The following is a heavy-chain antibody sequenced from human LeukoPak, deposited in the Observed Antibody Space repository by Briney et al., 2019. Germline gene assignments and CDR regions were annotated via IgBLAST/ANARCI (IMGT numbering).Heavy chain of an antibody. V-gene: IGHV3-48*03. CDR3: ARARIAARGHLFDP. CDR2: ISSSGSTI. Sequence: GGSLRLPCAAYGFSFSSYGMYRVRQAPGKGLEWVSYISSSGSTIYYADSVKGRFTISRDNAKNSLYLQMNSLRAEDTAVYYCARARIAARGHLFDPWGQGTLVTVSS. CDR1: GFSFSSYG. D-gene: IGHD6-13*01. J-gene: IGHJ5*02.